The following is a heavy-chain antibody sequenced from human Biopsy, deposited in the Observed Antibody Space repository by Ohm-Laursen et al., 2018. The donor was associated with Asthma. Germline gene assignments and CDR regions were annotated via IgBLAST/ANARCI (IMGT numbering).Heavy chain of an antibody. V-gene: IGHV1-69*13. J-gene: IGHJ4*02. Sequence: SVKVSCKSLGGTFNTYVIGWGRQAPGQGPEWMGGINSVFGTTTYPQKFQDRVTITADDSTSTVYMELSSLRSEDPAVYYCARKAGSCISRTCYSLDFWGQGTLVTVSS. D-gene: IGHD2-2*01. CDR2: INSVFGTT. CDR1: GGTFNTYV. CDR3: ARKAGSCISRTCYSLDF.